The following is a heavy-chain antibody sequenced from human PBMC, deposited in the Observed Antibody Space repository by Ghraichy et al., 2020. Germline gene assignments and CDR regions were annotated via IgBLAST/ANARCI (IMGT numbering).Heavy chain of an antibody. D-gene: IGHD2-8*01. CDR2: IIPIFGTA. CDR1: GGTFSSYA. J-gene: IGHJ3*02. CDR3: ARDLAQEVWAHAFDI. Sequence: SVKVSCKASGGTFSSYAISWVRQAPGQGLEWMGGIIPIFGTANYAQKFQGRVTITADESTSTAYMELSSLRSEDTAVYYCARDLAQEVWAHAFDIWGQGTMVTVSS. V-gene: IGHV1-69*13.